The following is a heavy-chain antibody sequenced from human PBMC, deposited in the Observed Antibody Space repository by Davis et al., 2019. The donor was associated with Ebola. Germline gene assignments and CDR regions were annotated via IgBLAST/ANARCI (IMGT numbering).Heavy chain of an antibody. CDR2: VIFKSGAT. CDR3: ARGHNYAHEY. Sequence: ASVKVSCQASGYTFTDYNIHWMRQAPGQGLEWLGRVIFKSGATNYAQKFQGRVTMTRDTSISTVYMELSSLRYDDTADYYCARGHNYAHEYWGQGTLVTVSS. J-gene: IGHJ4*02. CDR1: GYTFTDYN. V-gene: IGHV1-2*06. D-gene: IGHD4-11*01.